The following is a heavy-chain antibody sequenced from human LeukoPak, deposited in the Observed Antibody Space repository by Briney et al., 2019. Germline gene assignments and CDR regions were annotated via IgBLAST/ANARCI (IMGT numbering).Heavy chain of an antibody. Sequence: PGGSLSLSCAASRFTFSSYAMHWVRQAPGKGLEYVPAISSNGGSTYYANSVKGRFTISRDNSKNTLYLQMGSLRAEDMAVYYCARGVLARGSSGWYFDYWGQGTLVTVSS. V-gene: IGHV3-64*01. J-gene: IGHJ4*02. D-gene: IGHD6-19*01. CDR3: ARGVLARGSSGWYFDY. CDR2: ISSNGGST. CDR1: RFTFSSYA.